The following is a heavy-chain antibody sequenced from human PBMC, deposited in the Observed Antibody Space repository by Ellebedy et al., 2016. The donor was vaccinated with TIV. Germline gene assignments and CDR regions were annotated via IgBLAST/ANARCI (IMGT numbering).Heavy chain of an antibody. CDR3: AKFGGVRPWDGFDM. CDR1: GFTFSSYW. J-gene: IGHJ3*02. V-gene: IGHV3-7*01. CDR2: IKQDGSEK. Sequence: GESLKISCAASGFTFSSYWMSWVRQAPGKGLEWVANIKQDGSEKYYVDSVKGRFTISRDNAKNSLYLQMNSLGAEDTALYYCAKFGGVRPWDGFDMWGQGTMVTVSS. D-gene: IGHD3-10*01.